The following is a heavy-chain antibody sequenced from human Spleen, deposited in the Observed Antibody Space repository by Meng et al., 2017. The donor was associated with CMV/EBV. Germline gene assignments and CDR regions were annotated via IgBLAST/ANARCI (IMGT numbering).Heavy chain of an antibody. CDR1: GFSFSNYA. Sequence: GESLKISCAASGFSFSNYAMHWVRQAPGKGLEWVAVIPYDGSNKYYADSVKGRFTISRDNSKNTLYLQMNGLRVDGTAVYYCARDNGPPKNYYDSSGQRGAFDFWGQGTMVTVSS. CDR3: ARDNGPPKNYYDSSGQRGAFDF. V-gene: IGHV3-30-3*01. J-gene: IGHJ3*01. D-gene: IGHD3-22*01. CDR2: IPYDGSNK.